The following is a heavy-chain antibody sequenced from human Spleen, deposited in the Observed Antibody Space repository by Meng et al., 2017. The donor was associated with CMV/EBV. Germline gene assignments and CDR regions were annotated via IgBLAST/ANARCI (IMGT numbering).Heavy chain of an antibody. CDR3: ARDHTFLRLGELGY. CDR1: GYTFTSYG. Sequence: SGYTFTSYGISWVRQAPGQGLEWMGWISAYNGNTNYAQKLQGRVTMTTDTSTSTAYMELRSLRSDDTAVYYCARDHTFLRLGELGYWGQGTLVTVSS. V-gene: IGHV1-18*01. D-gene: IGHD3-16*01. CDR2: ISAYNGNT. J-gene: IGHJ4*02.